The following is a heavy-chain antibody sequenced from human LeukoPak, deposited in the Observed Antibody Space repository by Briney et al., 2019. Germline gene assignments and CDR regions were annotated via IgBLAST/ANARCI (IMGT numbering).Heavy chain of an antibody. D-gene: IGHD1-26*01. CDR2: INPNSGGT. Sequence: ASVKVSCKASGYTFTGYYMHWVRQAPGQGLEWMGWINPNSGGTNYAQKFQGRVTMTRDTSISTAYMELSRLRSEDTAVFYCARRYSGNQGAAFDIWGQGTMVTVSS. V-gene: IGHV1-2*02. J-gene: IGHJ3*02. CDR1: GYTFTGYY. CDR3: ARRYSGNQGAAFDI.